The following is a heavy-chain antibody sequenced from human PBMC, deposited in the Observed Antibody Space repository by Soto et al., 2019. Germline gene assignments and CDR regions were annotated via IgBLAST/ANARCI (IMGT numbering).Heavy chain of an antibody. CDR2: IHYSGST. CDR3: ARPNRQGVTMAFDS. V-gene: IGHV4-39*01. Sequence: PSETLSLTCTVSGDSISRSPYYWGWIRQPPGKGLEWIGSIHYSGSTYYSPSLKSRGSIFVDTSKNQFSLKLRSVTAADTAVYYCARPNRQGVTMAFDSWGQGTMVTVSS. CDR1: GDSISRSPYY. J-gene: IGHJ3*02. D-gene: IGHD2-8*01.